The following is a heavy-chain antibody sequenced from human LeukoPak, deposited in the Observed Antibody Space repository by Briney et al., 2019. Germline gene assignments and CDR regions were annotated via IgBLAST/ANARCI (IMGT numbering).Heavy chain of an antibody. J-gene: IGHJ6*04. D-gene: IGHD3-10*01. CDR1: GFTFSSYA. CDR3: ARDLPHYYGSGSYSNYYCYGMDV. V-gene: IGHV3-30*04. Sequence: GGSLRLSCAASGFTFSSYAMHWVRQAPGKGLEWVAVISYDGSNKYYADSVKGRFTISRDNSKNTLYLQMNSLRAEDTAVYYCARDLPHYYGSGSYSNYYCYGMDVWGKGTTVTVSS. CDR2: ISYDGSNK.